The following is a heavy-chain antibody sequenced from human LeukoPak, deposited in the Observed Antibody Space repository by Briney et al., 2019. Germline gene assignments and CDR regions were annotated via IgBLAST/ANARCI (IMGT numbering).Heavy chain of an antibody. CDR3: TTVGDIVVATDAFDI. V-gene: IGHV3-15*07. CDR1: GFTFSNAW. Sequence: GGSLRLSCAASGFTFSNAWMNWVSQAPGKGLEWVGRIESKTDGGTTDYAAPVKGRFTISRDDSKNTLYLQMNSLKTEDTAVYYCTTVGDIVVATDAFDIWGQGTMVTASS. J-gene: IGHJ3*02. D-gene: IGHD2-2*01. CDR2: IESKTDGGTT.